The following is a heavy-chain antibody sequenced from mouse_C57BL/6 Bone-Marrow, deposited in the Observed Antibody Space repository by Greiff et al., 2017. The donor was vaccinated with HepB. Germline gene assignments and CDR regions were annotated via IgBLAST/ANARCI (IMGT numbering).Heavy chain of an antibody. CDR3: SHCYCSSPFAY. CDR1: GYTFTDYE. J-gene: IGHJ3*01. V-gene: IGHV1-15*01. CDR2: IDPETGGT. D-gene: IGHD1-1*01. Sequence: VQLQQSGAELVRPGASVTLSCKASGYTFTDYEMHWVKQTPVQGLEWIGAIDPETGGTAYNQKFKGKAILTADKSSSTAYMELRSLTSEDSAVYYCSHCYCSSPFAYWGQGTLVTVSA.